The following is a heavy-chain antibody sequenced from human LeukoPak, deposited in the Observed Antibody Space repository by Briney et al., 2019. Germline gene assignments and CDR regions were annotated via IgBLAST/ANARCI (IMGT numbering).Heavy chain of an antibody. V-gene: IGHV1-2*02. J-gene: IGHJ4*02. CDR2: VNPNSGAT. CDR1: GYPFTDYF. CDR3: ARVRERTRPDFDY. Sequence: ASVKVSCKAFGYPFTDYFIHRLQQAPGHGLEWMGWVNPNSGATNYAPKFQGRVTMTRDTSISTAYMDLSRLRSDDTAVYYCARVRERTRPDFDYWGQGTLVTVSS.